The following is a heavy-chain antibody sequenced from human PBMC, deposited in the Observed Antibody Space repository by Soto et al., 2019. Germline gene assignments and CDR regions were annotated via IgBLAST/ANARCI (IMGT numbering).Heavy chain of an antibody. CDR2: INPNSGGT. CDR3: ARDTSGYCTNGVCYTFDY. D-gene: IGHD2-8*01. CDR1: GYTFTGYY. Sequence: ASVKVSCKASGYTFTGYYMHWVRQAPGQGLEWMGWINPNSGGTNYAQKFQGWVTMTRDTSISTAYMELSRLRSDDTAVYYCARDTSGYCTNGVCYTFDYWGQGTLVTVSS. V-gene: IGHV1-2*04. J-gene: IGHJ4*02.